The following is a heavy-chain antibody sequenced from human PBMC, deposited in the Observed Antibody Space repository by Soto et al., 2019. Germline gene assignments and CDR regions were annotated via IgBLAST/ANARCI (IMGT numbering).Heavy chain of an antibody. D-gene: IGHD6-6*01. J-gene: IGHJ6*02. Sequence: GGSLILSCAASGFTFSSYCMHWVRQAPGKGLEWVAVISYDGSNKYYADSVKGRFTISRDNSKNTLYLQMNSLRAEDTAVYYCAKDLAARPDYYYYGMDVWGQGTTVTVSS. CDR3: AKDLAARPDYYYYGMDV. CDR1: GFTFSSYC. V-gene: IGHV3-30*18. CDR2: ISYDGSNK.